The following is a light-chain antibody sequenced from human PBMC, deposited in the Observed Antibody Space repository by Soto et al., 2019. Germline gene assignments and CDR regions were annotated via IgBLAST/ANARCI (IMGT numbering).Light chain of an antibody. CDR2: SNN. J-gene: IGLJ2*01. Sequence: QSVLTQPPSASGTPGQRVTISCSGSSSNIGSNTVNWYQQLPGTAPKLLIYSNNQRPSGVPDRFSGSKSGTSASLAISGLQCEDEADYYCAAWDDSLNVVVFGGGTKLTVL. CDR3: AAWDDSLNVVV. CDR1: SSNIGSNT. V-gene: IGLV1-44*01.